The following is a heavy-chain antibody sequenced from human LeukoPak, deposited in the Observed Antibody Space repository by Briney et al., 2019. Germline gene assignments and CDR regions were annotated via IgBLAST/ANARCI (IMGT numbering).Heavy chain of an antibody. J-gene: IGHJ4*02. Sequence: GGSLRLSCAASGFTFSIYAMSWVRQAPGKGLEWVSGISGSGGSTYYADSVKGRFTISRDNSKNTLYLQMNSLRAEDTAIYYCAKTYREARTAFDHWGQGTLVTVSS. V-gene: IGHV3-23*01. D-gene: IGHD6-6*01. CDR1: GFTFSIYA. CDR2: ISGSGGST. CDR3: AKTYREARTAFDH.